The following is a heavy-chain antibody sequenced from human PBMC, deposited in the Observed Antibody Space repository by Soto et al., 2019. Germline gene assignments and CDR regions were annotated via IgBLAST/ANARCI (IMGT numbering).Heavy chain of an antibody. J-gene: IGHJ5*02. V-gene: IGHV4-59*08. D-gene: IGHD4-17*01. CDR3: ARHVPSTVTKVGFFDP. CDR2: IYYSGST. Sequence: SETLSLTCTVSGGFITSYYWSWIRQPPGKGLEWIGYIYYSGSTNYNPSLETRVIISVDTSKNQFSLKLSSVTAADTAVYYCARHVPSTVTKVGFFDPWGQGTLVTVSS. CDR1: GGFITSYY.